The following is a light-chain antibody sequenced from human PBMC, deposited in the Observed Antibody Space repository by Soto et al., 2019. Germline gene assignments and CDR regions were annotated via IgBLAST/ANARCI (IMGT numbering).Light chain of an antibody. Sequence: EIVLTQSPGTQSLSPGEKATLSCRASQSVDSSYLAWYQQRPGQAPRLLIYSTSRRATGIPDRFSDSASGTDFSLPSTRLEPEDFAVYYCHQYGTPPRTFGQGTMLEI. CDR3: HQYGTPPRT. CDR2: STS. J-gene: IGKJ2*01. CDR1: QSVDSSY. V-gene: IGKV3-20*01.